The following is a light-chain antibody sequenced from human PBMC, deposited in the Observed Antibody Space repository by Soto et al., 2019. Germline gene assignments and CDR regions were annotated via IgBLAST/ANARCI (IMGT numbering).Light chain of an antibody. CDR3: QQSFT. CDR2: TAS. J-gene: IGKJ3*01. Sequence: DIQMTQSPSTLSASVGDRVTITCRASQSISSWLAWYQQKPGKAPKLLIYTASILESGVPTRFSGSGSGTELTLTISRLQHDDFATYYCQQSFTCGPGTKVDIK. V-gene: IGKV1-5*03. CDR1: QSISSW.